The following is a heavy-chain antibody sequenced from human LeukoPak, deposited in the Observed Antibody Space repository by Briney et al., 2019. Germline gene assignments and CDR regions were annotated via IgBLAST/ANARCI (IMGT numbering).Heavy chain of an antibody. D-gene: IGHD5-12*01. CDR3: ARHRTGIWVATNLYFDY. CDR2: IYHSGST. CDR1: GYSISSGYY. Sequence: PSETLSLTCAVSGYSISSGYYWGWIRQPPGKGLEWIGSIYHSGSTYYNPSLKSRGTISVDTSKNQFSLKLSSVTAADTAVYYCARHRTGIWVATNLYFDYWGQGTLVTVSS. V-gene: IGHV4-38-2*01. J-gene: IGHJ4*02.